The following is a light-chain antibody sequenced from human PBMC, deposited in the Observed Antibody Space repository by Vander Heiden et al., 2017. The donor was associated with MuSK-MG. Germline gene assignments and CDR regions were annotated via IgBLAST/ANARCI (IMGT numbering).Light chain of an antibody. CDR3: QVWDTVSDHLVV. V-gene: IGLV3-21*02. Sequence: SYVLTQPPSVSVAPGQTATIPCGGNNNGRKSVHWYQRKPGQAPVLVVYDDSDRPSGIPERFSGSNSGNTATLTISTVEAGDEADYYCQVWDTVSDHLVVFGGGTKLTVL. CDR2: DDS. J-gene: IGLJ2*01. CDR1: NNGRKS.